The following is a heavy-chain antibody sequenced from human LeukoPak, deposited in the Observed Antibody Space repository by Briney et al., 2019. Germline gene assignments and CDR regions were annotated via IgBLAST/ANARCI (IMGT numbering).Heavy chain of an antibody. CDR1: GGSISSYY. D-gene: IGHD3-16*01. CDR3: ARDGTSGVNWFDP. V-gene: IGHV4-59*01. CDR2: IYYSGST. Sequence: SETLSLTCTVSGGSISSYYWSWIRQPPGKGPEWIGYIYYSGSTNYNPSLKSRVTISVDTSNNQFSLKLSSVTAADTAVYYCARDGTSGVNWFDPWGQGTLVTVSS. J-gene: IGHJ5*02.